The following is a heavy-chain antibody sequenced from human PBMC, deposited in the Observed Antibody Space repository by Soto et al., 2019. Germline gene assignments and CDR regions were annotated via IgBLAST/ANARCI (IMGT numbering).Heavy chain of an antibody. CDR3: VHGEVDYGYNYLDY. Sequence: QITLKDSGPTLVNPTQTLTLTCTFSGFSLSTTGVGVGCIRQPPGTALEWLALIYWHDDKRYSPSLKSRLTITKDPSKNQVVLKVSNMDPVDTATYRCVHGEVDYGYNYLDYWGQGTLVTVSS. D-gene: IGHD5-18*01. V-gene: IGHV2-5*01. CDR1: GFSLSTTGVG. CDR2: IYWHDDK. J-gene: IGHJ4*02.